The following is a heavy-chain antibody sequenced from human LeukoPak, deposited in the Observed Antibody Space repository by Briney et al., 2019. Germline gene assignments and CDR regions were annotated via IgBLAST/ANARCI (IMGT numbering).Heavy chain of an antibody. D-gene: IGHD4-17*01. CDR2: INHSGST. CDR3: ARAYYGGNPYYFDY. J-gene: IGHJ4*02. CDR1: GGSFSSYY. Sequence: SETLSLTCAVYGGSFSSYYWSWVRQPPGKGLEWIGEINHSGSTNYNPSLKSRVTISVDTSKNQFSLKLSSVTAADTAVYYCARAYYGGNPYYFDYWGQGTLVTVSS. V-gene: IGHV4-34*01.